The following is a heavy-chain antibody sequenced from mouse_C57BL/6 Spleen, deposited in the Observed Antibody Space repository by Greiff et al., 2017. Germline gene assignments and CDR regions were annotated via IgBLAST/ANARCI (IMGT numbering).Heavy chain of an antibody. CDR3: ARSLGFAY. CDR1: GYTFTSYW. Sequence: VQLQQSGAKLVKPGASVKLSCKASGYTFTSYWMHWVKQRPGRGLEWIGRIDPNRGGTKYNEKFKSKATLTVDNPSSTAYMQLSSLTSEDTAVYYCARSLGFAYWGQGTLVTVSA. CDR2: IDPNRGGT. V-gene: IGHV1-72*01. J-gene: IGHJ3*01.